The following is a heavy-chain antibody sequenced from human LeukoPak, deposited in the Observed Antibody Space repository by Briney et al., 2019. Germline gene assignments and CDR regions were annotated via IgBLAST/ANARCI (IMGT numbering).Heavy chain of an antibody. CDR2: INHSGST. CDR3: ARGRNYDFWSGYRKYNWFDP. D-gene: IGHD3-3*01. Sequence: PSETLSLTCAVYGGSFSGYYWSWIRQPPGKGLEWIGEINHSGSTNYNPSLKSRVTISVDTSKNQFSLKLSSVTAADTAVYYCARGRNYDFWSGYRKYNWFDPWGQGTLITVSS. V-gene: IGHV4-34*01. J-gene: IGHJ5*02. CDR1: GGSFSGYY.